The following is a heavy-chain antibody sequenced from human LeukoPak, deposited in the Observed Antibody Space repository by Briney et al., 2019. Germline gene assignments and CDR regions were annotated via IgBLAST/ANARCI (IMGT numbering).Heavy chain of an antibody. J-gene: IGHJ4*02. Sequence: GGSLRLSCSCAASEFTFSNYAMTWVRQAPGKGLEWVSLISGSGGSTYYAGSVKGRFTISRDNSNNTLYLQMNSLRAEDTALYYCARRLVLSGGYYFDNWGQGTLVTVSS. V-gene: IGHV3-23*01. D-gene: IGHD1-26*01. CDR2: ISGSGGST. CDR3: ARRLVLSGGYYFDN. CDR1: EFTFSNYA.